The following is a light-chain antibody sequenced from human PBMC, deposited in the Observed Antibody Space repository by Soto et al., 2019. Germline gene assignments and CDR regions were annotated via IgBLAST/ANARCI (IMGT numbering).Light chain of an antibody. V-gene: IGKV3-11*01. J-gene: IGKJ2*01. Sequence: EIVLTQSPATLSLSPGERATLSCRASRSVSGYLAWYQQKPGQAPRLLIYDASNRATGIPARFSGSGSGTDFTLTISSLEPEDFAVYYCQQRGNLPYTFGQGTNLEIK. CDR2: DAS. CDR1: RSVSGY. CDR3: QQRGNLPYT.